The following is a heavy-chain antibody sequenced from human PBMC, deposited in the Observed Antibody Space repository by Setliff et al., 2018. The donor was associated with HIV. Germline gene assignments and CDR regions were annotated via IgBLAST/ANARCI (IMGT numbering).Heavy chain of an antibody. J-gene: IGHJ4*02. V-gene: IGHV4-39*01. Sequence: SETLSLTCTVSGGSIVSSSYYWGWIRQPPGKGLEWIGTMYYRGTTYNNPSLKSRVTFSADTSKNQFSRNLNSWTATDTAVYYCARQGLTMKRGGPAPILYYLDYWGPGILGTVSS. CDR3: ARQGLTMKRGGPAPILYYLDY. CDR2: MYYRGTT. CDR1: GGSIVSSSYY. D-gene: IGHD3-10*01.